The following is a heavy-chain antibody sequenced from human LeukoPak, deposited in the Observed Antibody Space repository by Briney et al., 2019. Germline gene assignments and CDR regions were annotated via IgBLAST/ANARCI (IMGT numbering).Heavy chain of an antibody. CDR1: GFIFNDYW. CDR2: ISSDGYST. CDR3: ARDRYAYDTAYDY. Sequence: GGSLRLSCAASGFIFNDYWVHWVRQAPGKGLVWVSRISSDGYSTDYAESVKGRFTISRDNGDNTLFLQTDSLRAEDTAVYYCARDRYAYDTAYDYWGQGTLVTVSS. V-gene: IGHV3-74*01. J-gene: IGHJ4*02. D-gene: IGHD3-16*01.